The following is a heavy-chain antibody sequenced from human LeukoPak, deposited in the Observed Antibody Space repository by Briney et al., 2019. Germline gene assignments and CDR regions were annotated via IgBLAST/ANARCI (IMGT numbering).Heavy chain of an antibody. CDR3: AREVVTAIKFRADKYYFDY. Sequence: GSSVKVSCKASGGTFGSYAISWVRQAPGQGLEWMGRIIPILGIANYAQKFQGRVTITADKSTSTAYMELSSLRSEDTAVYYCAREVVTAIKFRADKYYFDYWGQGTLVTVSS. CDR2: IIPILGIA. J-gene: IGHJ4*02. D-gene: IGHD2-21*02. V-gene: IGHV1-69*04. CDR1: GGTFGSYA.